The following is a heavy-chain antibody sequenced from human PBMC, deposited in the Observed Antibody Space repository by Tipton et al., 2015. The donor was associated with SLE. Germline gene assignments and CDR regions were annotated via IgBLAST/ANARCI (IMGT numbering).Heavy chain of an antibody. D-gene: IGHD3-3*01. V-gene: IGHV3-48*01. Sequence: SLRLSCAASGFTFSSYSMNWVRQAPGKGLEWVSSISSSSTIYYADSVKGRFTISRDNAKNSLYLQMSSLRADDTAVYYCASGAADFWSGYLISFDYWGQGTLVTVSS. J-gene: IGHJ4*02. CDR2: ISSSSTI. CDR1: GFTFSSYS. CDR3: ASGAADFWSGYLISFDY.